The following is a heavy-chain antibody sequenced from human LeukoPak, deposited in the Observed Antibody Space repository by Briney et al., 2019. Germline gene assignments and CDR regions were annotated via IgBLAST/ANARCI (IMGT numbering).Heavy chain of an antibody. Sequence: PSETLSLTCAVYGGSFSGYYWSWIRQPPGKGLEWIGEINHSGSTNYNPSLKSRVTISVDTSKNQLSLKLSSVTAADTAVYYCARGIQRAIFGDPHRAYYDYWGQGTLVTVSS. J-gene: IGHJ4*02. CDR1: GGSFSGYY. V-gene: IGHV4-34*01. CDR3: ARGIQRAIFGDPHRAYYDY. D-gene: IGHD3-3*01. CDR2: INHSGST.